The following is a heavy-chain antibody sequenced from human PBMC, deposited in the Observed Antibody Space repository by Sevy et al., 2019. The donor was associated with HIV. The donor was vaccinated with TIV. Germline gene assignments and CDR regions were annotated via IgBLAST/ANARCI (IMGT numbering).Heavy chain of an antibody. CDR1: GGSISSGGYY. CDR2: IYYRGTT. CDR3: ARWHDFWSGYYTGYYYGMDV. J-gene: IGHJ6*02. D-gene: IGHD3-3*01. V-gene: IGHV4-31*03. Sequence: SETLSLTCTVSGGSISSGGYYWTWIRQHPGKGLEWIGYIYYRGTTYYNPSLKSRVTISVDTSKNQFSLKLSSVTAADTAVYYCARWHDFWSGYYTGYYYGMDVWGQGTTVTVSS.